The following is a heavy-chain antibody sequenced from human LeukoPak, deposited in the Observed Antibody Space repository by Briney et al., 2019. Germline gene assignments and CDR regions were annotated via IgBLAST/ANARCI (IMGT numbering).Heavy chain of an antibody. CDR3: ARERGSGYSYGHGDFDY. Sequence: SETLSLTCTVSGGSISSYYWSWIRQPPGKGLEWIGYIYYSGSTNYNPSLKSRVTISVDTSKNQFSLKLSSVTAADTAVYYCARERGSGYSYGHGDFDYWGQGTLVTVSS. CDR1: GGSISSYY. V-gene: IGHV4-59*01. J-gene: IGHJ4*02. D-gene: IGHD5-18*01. CDR2: IYYSGST.